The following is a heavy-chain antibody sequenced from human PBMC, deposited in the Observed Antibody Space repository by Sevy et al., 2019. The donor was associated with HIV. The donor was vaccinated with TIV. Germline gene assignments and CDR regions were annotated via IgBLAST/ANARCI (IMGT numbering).Heavy chain of an antibody. J-gene: IGHJ4*02. D-gene: IGHD1-26*01. CDR2: IWYDGSNK. CDR3: ASGILDH. Sequence: GGSLRLSCVGSGFNFSDYGMHWVRQAPGKGLEWVAVIWYDGSNKYNEDSVKGRFTISRDKSKNTAYLQMNNLRVEDSAVYYCASGILDHWGQGVLVTVSS. CDR1: GFNFSDYG. V-gene: IGHV3-33*08.